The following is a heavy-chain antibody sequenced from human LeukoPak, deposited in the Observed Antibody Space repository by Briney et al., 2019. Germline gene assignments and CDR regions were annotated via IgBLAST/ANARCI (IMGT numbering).Heavy chain of an antibody. V-gene: IGHV4-39*01. CDR2: IYYSGST. CDR1: GGSISSSSYY. J-gene: IGHJ4*02. Sequence: SETLSLTCTVSGGSISSSSYYRGWIRQPPGKGLEWIGSIYYSGSTYYNPSLKSRVTISVDTSKNQFSLKLSSVTAADTAVYYCARLPRLTPIDYWGRGTLVTVSS. CDR3: ARLPRLTPIDY.